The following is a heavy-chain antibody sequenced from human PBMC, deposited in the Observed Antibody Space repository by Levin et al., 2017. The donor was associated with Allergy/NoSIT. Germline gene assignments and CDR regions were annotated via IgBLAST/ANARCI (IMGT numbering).Heavy chain of an antibody. Sequence: SCAASGFSISKYWMHWVRQAPGKGLVWVSRINLDGTSTSYADSVNGRFTISRDNAKNTLYLQMNSLRAEDTAVYYCARVAEAGTRWFDPWGQGTLVTVSS. CDR1: GFSISKYW. J-gene: IGHJ5*02. CDR3: ARVAEAGTRWFDP. D-gene: IGHD6-13*01. CDR2: INLDGTST. V-gene: IGHV3-74*01.